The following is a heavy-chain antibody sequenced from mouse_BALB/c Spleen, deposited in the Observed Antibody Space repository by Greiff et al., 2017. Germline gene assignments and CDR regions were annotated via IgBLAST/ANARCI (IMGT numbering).Heavy chain of an antibody. CDR1: GFSLTSYD. D-gene: IGHD4-1*01. Sequence: VQLQQSGPGLVAPSQSLSITCTVSGFSLTSYDISWIRQPPGKGLEWLGVIWTGGGTNYNSAFMSRLSISKDNSKSQVFLKMNSLQTDDTAIYYCVRELGRGLGMDYWGQGTSVTVSS. J-gene: IGHJ4*01. V-gene: IGHV2-9-2*01. CDR3: VRELGRGLGMDY. CDR2: IWTGGGT.